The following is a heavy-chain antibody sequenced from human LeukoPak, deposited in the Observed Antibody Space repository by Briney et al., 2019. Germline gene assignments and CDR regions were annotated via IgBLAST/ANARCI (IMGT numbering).Heavy chain of an antibody. Sequence: SETLSLTCTVSGASISSSSYSWGWIRQPPGKGLEWSGSIDYSGNACYNPSLKSRVTISVDMSKNQFSLKLSSVTAADTAVYYCARHPNYMDVWGKGTTVTVSS. V-gene: IGHV4-39*01. CDR3: ARHPNYMDV. CDR2: IDYSGNA. J-gene: IGHJ6*03. CDR1: GASISSSSYS.